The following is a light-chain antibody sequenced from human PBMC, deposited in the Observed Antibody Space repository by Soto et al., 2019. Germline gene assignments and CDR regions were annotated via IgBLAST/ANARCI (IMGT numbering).Light chain of an antibody. Sequence: QSVLTQPPSASGTPGQRVTISCSGSSSNIGSNTVNWYQQLPGTAPKLLIYSSNQRPSGVPDRFSGSKSGTSASLAISGLQSEDEADYCCAAWDDSLNGPVFGTGTKVTVL. CDR3: AAWDDSLNGPV. CDR2: SSN. V-gene: IGLV1-44*01. J-gene: IGLJ1*01. CDR1: SSNIGSNT.